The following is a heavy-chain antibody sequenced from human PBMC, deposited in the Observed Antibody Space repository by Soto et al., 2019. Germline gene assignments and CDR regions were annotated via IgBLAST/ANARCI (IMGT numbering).Heavy chain of an antibody. CDR3: ASVPGYSSSWYYYYMDV. V-gene: IGHV4-34*01. CDR1: GGSFSGYY. D-gene: IGHD6-13*01. CDR2: INHSGST. J-gene: IGHJ6*03. Sequence: SETLSLTCAVYGGSFSGYYWSWIRQPPGKGLEWIGEINHSGSTNYNPSLKSRVTISVDTSKNQFSLKLSSVTAADTAVYYCASVPGYSSSWYYYYMDVWGKGTTVTVSS.